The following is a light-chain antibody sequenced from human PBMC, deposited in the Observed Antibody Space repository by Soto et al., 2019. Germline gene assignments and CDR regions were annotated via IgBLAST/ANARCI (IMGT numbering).Light chain of an antibody. Sequence: EIVMTQSPATLSVSPGERATLSCRASQSVNSNLAWYRQKPGQAPRLLISDASTRATGVPARFSGSRSGTAFTLTISSLQSEDSGIYYCQHYNFWPPLTFGGGTKVEIK. CDR1: QSVNSN. CDR3: QHYNFWPPLT. V-gene: IGKV3-15*01. J-gene: IGKJ4*01. CDR2: DAS.